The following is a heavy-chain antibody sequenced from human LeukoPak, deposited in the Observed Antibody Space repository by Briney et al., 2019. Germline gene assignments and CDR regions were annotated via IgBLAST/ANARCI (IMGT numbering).Heavy chain of an antibody. CDR3: ASYDSSGYLDY. V-gene: IGHV4-30-2*01. CDR2: IYHSGST. CDR1: GGSISSGGYS. J-gene: IGHJ4*02. Sequence: SETLSLTCAVSGGSISSGGYSWSWIRQPPGKGLEWIGYIYHSGSTYYNPSLKSRVTISVDTSKNQFSLKLSSVTAADTAVYYCASYDSSGYLDYWGQGTLVTVSS. D-gene: IGHD3-22*01.